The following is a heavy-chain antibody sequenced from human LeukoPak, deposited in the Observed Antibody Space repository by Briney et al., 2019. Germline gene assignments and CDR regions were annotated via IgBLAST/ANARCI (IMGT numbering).Heavy chain of an antibody. V-gene: IGHV1-69*06. CDR3: AIRITMVRGVIPQTSSDY. Sequence: SVKVSCKASGGTFSSYAISWVRQAPGQGLEWMGGIIPIFGTANYAQKFQGRVTITADKSTSTAYMELSSLRSEDTAVYYCAIRITMVRGVIPQTSSDYWGQGTLVTVSS. CDR2: IIPIFGTA. D-gene: IGHD3-10*01. J-gene: IGHJ4*02. CDR1: GGTFSSYA.